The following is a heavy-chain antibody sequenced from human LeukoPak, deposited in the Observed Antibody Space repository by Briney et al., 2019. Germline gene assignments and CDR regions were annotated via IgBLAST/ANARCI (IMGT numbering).Heavy chain of an antibody. V-gene: IGHV3-30*18. CDR2: ISYDGSNK. Sequence: GRSLRLSCAASGLTFSSYGMHWVRQAPGKGLEWVAAISYDGSNKYYADSVKGRFTISRDNSKNTLYLQMNSLRAEDTAVYYCAKEPSYFDYWGQGTLVTVSS. J-gene: IGHJ4*02. CDR3: AKEPSYFDY. CDR1: GLTFSSYG.